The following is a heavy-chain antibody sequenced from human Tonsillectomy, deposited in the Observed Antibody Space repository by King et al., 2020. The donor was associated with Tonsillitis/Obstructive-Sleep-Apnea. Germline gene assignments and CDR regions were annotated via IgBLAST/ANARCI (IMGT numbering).Heavy chain of an antibody. CDR1: GGSISSYY. J-gene: IGHJ3*02. V-gene: IGHV4-59*01. D-gene: IGHD2-8*01. CDR2: IYYSGST. CDR3: AREMVLEAGGDAFDI. Sequence: QLQESGPGLVKPSETLSLTCTVSGGSISSYYWNWIRQPPGKGLEWIGFIYYSGSTNYNPSLKSRVTISVDTSKNQFSLKLSSVSAADTAVYYFAREMVLEAGGDAFDIWGQGTMVTVS.